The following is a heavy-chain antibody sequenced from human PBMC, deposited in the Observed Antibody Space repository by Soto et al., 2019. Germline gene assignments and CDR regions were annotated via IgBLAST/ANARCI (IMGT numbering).Heavy chain of an antibody. D-gene: IGHD4-4*01. CDR1: GGSISSNSYY. CDR3: ARHMAVTTVTMLYYYYYYMDV. J-gene: IGHJ6*03. Sequence: SETLSLTCTVSGGSISSNSYYWGWIRQPPGKGLEWIGSIYYSGSTYYNPSLKSRVTISVDTSKNQFSPKLSSVTAADTAVYYCARHMAVTTVTMLYYYYYYMDVWGKGTTVTVSS. CDR2: IYYSGST. V-gene: IGHV4-39*01.